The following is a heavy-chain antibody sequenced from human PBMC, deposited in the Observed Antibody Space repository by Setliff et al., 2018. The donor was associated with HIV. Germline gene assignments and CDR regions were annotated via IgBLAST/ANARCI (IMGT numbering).Heavy chain of an antibody. J-gene: IGHJ5*02. Sequence: SETLSLTCTVSGGSISSGYYYWSWIRQHPEKALEWIGYIFHSGDTYYNPSLKSRISMSVDTSKNQFSLKVNSVTAADTAVYYCARRIDNSGSLPAKNWFDTWGQGRLVTVSS. V-gene: IGHV4-30-4*08. D-gene: IGHD3-10*01. CDR3: ARRIDNSGSLPAKNWFDT. CDR2: IFHSGDT. CDR1: GGSISSGYYY.